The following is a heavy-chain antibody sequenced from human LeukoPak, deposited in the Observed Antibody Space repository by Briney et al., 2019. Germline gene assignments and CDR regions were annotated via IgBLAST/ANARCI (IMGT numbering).Heavy chain of an antibody. CDR3: AKGYYGSGSYGWSDY. D-gene: IGHD3-10*01. CDR1: GFTFSSYG. CDR2: ISPGGST. V-gene: IGHV3-23*01. Sequence: GGSLRLSCGASGFTFSSYGMSWVRQAPGRGLEWVSNISPGGSTNYADSVKGWFTISRDNYKNTMYLQMNSLRAEDTAVYSCAKGYYGSGSYGWSDYWGQGTLVTVSS. J-gene: IGHJ4*02.